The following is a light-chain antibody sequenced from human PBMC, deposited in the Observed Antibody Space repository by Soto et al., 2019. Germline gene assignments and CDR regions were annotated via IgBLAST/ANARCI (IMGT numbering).Light chain of an antibody. Sequence: QSALTQPASVSGSPGPTITISCTGTSRDIGGYNYVSWFQQHPGKVPRLMIYEVSNRPSGVSHRFSGSKSANTASLTISGLQAEDEADYYCSSYTTSNTLYVFGTGTKVTVL. J-gene: IGLJ1*01. V-gene: IGLV2-14*01. CDR1: SRDIGGYNY. CDR3: SSYTTSNTLYV. CDR2: EVS.